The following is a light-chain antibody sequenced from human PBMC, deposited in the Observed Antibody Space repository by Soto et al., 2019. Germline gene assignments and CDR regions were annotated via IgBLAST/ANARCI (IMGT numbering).Light chain of an antibody. V-gene: IGKV3-15*01. CDR1: QSVRSN. J-gene: IGKJ4*01. CDR3: QQYNTWPLT. Sequence: EIVMTQSPATLSVSPGYIVTLSCRASQSVRSNSAWYQQKPGQVHRLLIYGASTRATGIPARFSGSGYETEFTLTISSLQSEDFAVYYCQQYNTWPLTFGGGTKVEIK. CDR2: GAS.